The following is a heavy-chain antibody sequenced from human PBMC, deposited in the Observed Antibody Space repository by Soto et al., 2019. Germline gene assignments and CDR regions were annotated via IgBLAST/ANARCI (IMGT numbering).Heavy chain of an antibody. V-gene: IGHV4-38-2*01. D-gene: IGHD1-7*01. J-gene: IGHJ3*02. CDR2: IYHSGST. CDR3: ARXPYNWNYYGSEGDAFDI. CDR1: GYSISSGYY. Sequence: PSETLSLTCAVSGYSISSGYYWGWIRQPPGKGLEWIGSIYHSGSTYYNPSLKSRVTISVDTSKNQFSLKLSSVTAADTAVYYCARXPYNWNYYGSEGDAFDIWGPGTMVTVSS.